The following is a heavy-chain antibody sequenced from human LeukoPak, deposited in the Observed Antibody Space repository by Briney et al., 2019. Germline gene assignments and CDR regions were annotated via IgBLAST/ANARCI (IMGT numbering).Heavy chain of an antibody. D-gene: IGHD3-22*01. CDR2: IYHSGST. CDR3: ARGPITMIVVAMVGAFDI. Sequence: SETLSLTCTVSGGSISSYYWSWIRQPPGKGLEWIGYIYHSGSTYYNPSLKSRVTISVDRSKNQFSLKLSSVTAADTAVYYCARGPITMIVVAMVGAFDIWGQGTMVTVSS. V-gene: IGHV4-59*12. J-gene: IGHJ3*02. CDR1: GGSISSYY.